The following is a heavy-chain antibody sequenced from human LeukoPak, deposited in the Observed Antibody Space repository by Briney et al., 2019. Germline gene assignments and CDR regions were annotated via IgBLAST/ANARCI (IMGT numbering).Heavy chain of an antibody. CDR1: GFTFSSYE. Sequence: PGGSLRLSCAASGFTFSSYEMNWVRQAPGKGLEWVSSISSSSSYIYYADSVKGRFTISRDNAKNSLYLQMNSLRAEDTAVYYRGRVGSKGWQQLAGAKNRFDPWGQGTLVTVSS. V-gene: IGHV3-21*01. CDR2: ISSSSSYI. D-gene: IGHD6-13*01. CDR3: GRVGSKGWQQLAGAKNRFDP. J-gene: IGHJ5*02.